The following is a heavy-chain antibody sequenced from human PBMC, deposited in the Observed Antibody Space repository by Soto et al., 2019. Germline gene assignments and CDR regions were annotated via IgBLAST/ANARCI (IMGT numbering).Heavy chain of an antibody. CDR3: ASLDLILYWSGGSCYPFDY. CDR2: ISSSSSTI. Sequence: EVQLVESGGGLVQPGGSLRLSCAASGFTFSSYSMNWVRQAPGKGLEWVSYISSSSSTIYYADSVKGRFTISRDNAKNSLYLQMNSRRAEDTAVYYCASLDLILYWSGGSCYPFDYWGQGTLVTVSS. J-gene: IGHJ4*02. V-gene: IGHV3-48*01. CDR1: GFTFSSYS. D-gene: IGHD2-15*01.